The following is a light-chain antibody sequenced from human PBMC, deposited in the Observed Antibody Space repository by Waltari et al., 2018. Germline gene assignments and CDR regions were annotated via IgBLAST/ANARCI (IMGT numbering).Light chain of an antibody. CDR3: CSYAGSVV. J-gene: IGLJ2*01. Sequence: QSALTQPASVSGSPGQSITISCTGTSSDVGSYNLVSWYQQHPGKAPKLMIYEGSTRPSGVSNRCSGSKSGNTASLTISGLQAEDEADYYCCSYAGSVVFGGGTKLTVL. CDR1: SSDVGSYNL. V-gene: IGLV2-23*01. CDR2: EGS.